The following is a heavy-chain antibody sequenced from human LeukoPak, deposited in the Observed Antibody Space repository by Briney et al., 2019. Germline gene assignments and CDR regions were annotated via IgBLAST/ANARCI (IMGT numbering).Heavy chain of an antibody. D-gene: IGHD2-21*02. J-gene: IGHJ3*02. CDR2: ISYYGSNK. Sequence: GRSPRLSCAASGFTFSSYGMHWVRQAPGKGLEWVAAISYYGSNKYYADSVKVRFTISRDNSKNTLYLQMNSLRAEDTAVYYCAKGPIVVVTADDAFDIWGQGTMVTVSS. CDR3: AKGPIVVVTADDAFDI. V-gene: IGHV3-30*18. CDR1: GFTFSSYG.